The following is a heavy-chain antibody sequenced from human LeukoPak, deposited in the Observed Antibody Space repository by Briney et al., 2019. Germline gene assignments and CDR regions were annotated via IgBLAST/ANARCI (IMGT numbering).Heavy chain of an antibody. V-gene: IGHV4-4*07. CDR2: IYTSGST. J-gene: IGHJ4*02. CDR1: GGSISSYY. D-gene: IGHD4-23*01. Sequence: SETLSLTCTVSGGSISSYYWSWIRQPAGKGLDWIGRIYTSGSTNYNPSLKSRVTMSVDTSKNQFSLKLSSVTAADTAVYYCARGRPSRGNSVSYFDYWGQGTLVTVSS. CDR3: ARGRPSRGNSVSYFDY.